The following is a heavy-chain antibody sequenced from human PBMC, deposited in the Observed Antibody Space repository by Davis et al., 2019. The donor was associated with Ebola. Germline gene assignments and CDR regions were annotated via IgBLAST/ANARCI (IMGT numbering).Heavy chain of an antibody. CDR3: ARDPDRLWFREPLGMDV. Sequence: LVKVSCKASGGTFSSYAISWVRQAPGQGLEWMGGIIPIFGTANYAQKFQGRVTITADESTSTAYMELSSLRSEDTAVYYCARDPDRLWFREPLGMDVWGQGTTVTVSS. CDR1: GGTFSSYA. V-gene: IGHV1-69*13. D-gene: IGHD3-10*01. J-gene: IGHJ6*02. CDR2: IIPIFGTA.